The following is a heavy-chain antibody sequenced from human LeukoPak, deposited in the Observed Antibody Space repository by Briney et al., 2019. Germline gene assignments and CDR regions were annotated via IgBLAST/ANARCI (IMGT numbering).Heavy chain of an antibody. CDR2: ISWNSGSI. D-gene: IGHD3-10*01. V-gene: IGHV3-9*01. CDR1: GFTFDDYA. Sequence: PGGSLRLSCAASGFTFDDYAMHWVRQAPGKGLEWVSGISWNSGSIGYADSVKGRFTISRDNAKNSLYLQMNSLRAEDTAVYYCAVVRGVMGYWGQGTLVTVSS. CDR3: AVVRGVMGY. J-gene: IGHJ4*02.